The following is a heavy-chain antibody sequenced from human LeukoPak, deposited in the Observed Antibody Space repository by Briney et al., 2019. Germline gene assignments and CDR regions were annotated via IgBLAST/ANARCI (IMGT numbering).Heavy chain of an antibody. V-gene: IGHV4-59*01. CDR2: IYYSGST. Sequence: SETLSLTCTVSGGSISSYYWSWIRQPPGKGLEWIGYIYYSGSTNYNPSLKSRVTISVDTSKNQFSLKLSSVTAADTAVYYCARSDYDFGSGYPRNFNYWGKGTLVTVSS. D-gene: IGHD3-3*01. CDR3: ARSDYDFGSGYPRNFNY. CDR1: GGSISSYY. J-gene: IGHJ4*02.